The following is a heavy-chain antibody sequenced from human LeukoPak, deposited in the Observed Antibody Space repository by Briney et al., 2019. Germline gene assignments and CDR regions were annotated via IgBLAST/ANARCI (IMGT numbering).Heavy chain of an antibody. J-gene: IGHJ5*02. D-gene: IGHD1-26*01. CDR3: ARELVVIVGATRSRNWFDP. V-gene: IGHV1-46*01. CDR1: GYTFTSYY. Sequence: ASVKVSCKASGYTFTSYYMHWVRQAPGQGLEWMGIINPSGGSTSYAQKFQGRVTMTRDTSTSTVYMELSSLRSEDTAVYYCARELVVIVGATRSRNWFDPWGQGTLVTVSS. CDR2: INPSGGST.